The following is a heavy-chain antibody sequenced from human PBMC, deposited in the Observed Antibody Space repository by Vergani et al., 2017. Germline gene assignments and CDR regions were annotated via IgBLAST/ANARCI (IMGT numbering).Heavy chain of an antibody. CDR1: EYSFGNYW. J-gene: IGHJ4*02. D-gene: IGHD4-17*01. Sequence: EVELVQSGPEMRKPGESLKISCKGSEYSFGNYWIGWVRQMPGKGLEWMGIIYPADSDTRYSPSFQGQVTISADKSISTAFLQWDSLKASDTALYYCARPDYGDSTDYWGQGTLVTVSS. CDR2: IYPADSDT. V-gene: IGHV5-51*03. CDR3: ARPDYGDSTDY.